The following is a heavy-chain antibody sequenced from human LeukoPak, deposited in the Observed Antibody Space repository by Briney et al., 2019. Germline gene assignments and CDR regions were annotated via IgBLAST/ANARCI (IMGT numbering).Heavy chain of an antibody. CDR1: GFTFGSYA. CDR3: AKLPRSSGWYLFGGYYFDY. CDR2: ISGRGGST. D-gene: IGHD6-19*01. Sequence: PGGSLRLSCAASGFTFGSYAMSWVRQAPGKGLEWVSYISGRGGSTFYADSVKGRLTISRDNSKNTLFLQMNSLRAEDTAVYYCAKLPRSSGWYLFGGYYFDYWGQGTLVTVSS. J-gene: IGHJ4*02. V-gene: IGHV3-23*01.